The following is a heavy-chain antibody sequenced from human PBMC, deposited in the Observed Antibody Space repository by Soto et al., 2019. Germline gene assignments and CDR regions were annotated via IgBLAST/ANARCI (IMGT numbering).Heavy chain of an antibody. CDR1: GFTFSRFW. CDR2: INQDGIKI. J-gene: IGHJ3*01. CDR3: ARDFSPSGEFFYAAFAV. D-gene: IGHD2-2*01. Sequence: EVQLVEPGGGLVQPGGSRRLSCAASGFTFSRFWMTWVRQAPGKGLEWVANINQDGIKIHYGDSVEGRYTLSRDNAKNSLYRQLNSLRPEDTAMDYCARDFSPSGEFFYAAFAVGGQGTVVTV. V-gene: IGHV3-7*05.